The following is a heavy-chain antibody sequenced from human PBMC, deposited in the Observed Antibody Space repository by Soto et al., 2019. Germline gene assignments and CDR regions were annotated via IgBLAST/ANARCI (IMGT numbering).Heavy chain of an antibody. CDR1: GGSISGGGTGSY. D-gene: IGHD1-1*01. J-gene: IGHJ4*02. Sequence: QVQLQESGPGLMKPSQTLSLTCTVSGGSISGGGTGSYWTWIRQVPGKGLEWIGYIYYTGNTYYTPSRKSRPTISIDTSENQFSLKRTSVTAADTAVYFCASGHDAYKVRYWGQGTLVTVSS. V-gene: IGHV4-31*03. CDR3: ASGHDAYKVRY. CDR2: IYYTGNT.